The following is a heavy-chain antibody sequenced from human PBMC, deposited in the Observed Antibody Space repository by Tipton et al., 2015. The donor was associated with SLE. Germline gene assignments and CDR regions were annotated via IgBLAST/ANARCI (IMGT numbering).Heavy chain of an antibody. Sequence: TLSLTFSLSGASISSGSYFWTWIRHPAGKSLEWIGRVFVSGDTNYNPSVKSRVTISVDTSQNQFSLRLSSVTAADAAVYYCARESVAAAGIDYWGQGTLVAVSS. CDR2: VFVSGDT. V-gene: IGHV4-61*02. D-gene: IGHD6-13*01. J-gene: IGHJ4*02. CDR1: GASISSGSYF. CDR3: ARESVAAAGIDY.